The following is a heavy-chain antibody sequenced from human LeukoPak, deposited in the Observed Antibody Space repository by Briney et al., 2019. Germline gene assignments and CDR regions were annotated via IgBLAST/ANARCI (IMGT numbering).Heavy chain of an antibody. V-gene: IGHV4-34*01. Sequence: SETLSLTCAVYGGSFSGYHWSWIRQPPGKGLEWIGEINHSGSTNYNPSLKSRVTISVDTSKNQFSLKLSSVTAADTAVYYCARGPILDYWGQGTLVTVSS. CDR3: ARGPILDY. D-gene: IGHD2/OR15-2a*01. CDR1: GGSFSGYH. CDR2: INHSGST. J-gene: IGHJ4*02.